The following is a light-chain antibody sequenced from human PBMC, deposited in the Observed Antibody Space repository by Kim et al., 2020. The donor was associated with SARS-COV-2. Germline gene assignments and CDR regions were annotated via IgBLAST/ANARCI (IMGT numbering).Light chain of an antibody. CDR1: QSVLYSSNNKNY. J-gene: IGKJ1*01. CDR3: QQYSIPPWT. Sequence: DIVMTQSPDSLAVSLGERATINCKSSQSVLYSSNNKNYLTWYQQKSGQPPKLLIYWASTRESGVPERFSGSGSGTDFTLTISSLQAEDVAVYYCQQYSIPPWTFGHGTKVDIK. V-gene: IGKV4-1*01. CDR2: WAS.